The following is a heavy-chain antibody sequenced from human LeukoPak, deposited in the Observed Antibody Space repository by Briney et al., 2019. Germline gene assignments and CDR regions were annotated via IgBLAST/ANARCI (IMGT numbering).Heavy chain of an antibody. J-gene: IGHJ4*02. CDR2: IKKDGREK. CDR1: GFTFGIIW. CDR3: ARPRDSGWSKTWDY. Sequence: PGRSLRLSCAVSGFTFGIIWMSWVRQVPGRGLEWVANIKKDGREKYYVDSVKGRFAISRDNAKSSLYLQMNSLTAEDTAVYYCARPRDSGWSKTWDYWGQGTLVTVSS. V-gene: IGHV3-7*03. D-gene: IGHD6-13*01.